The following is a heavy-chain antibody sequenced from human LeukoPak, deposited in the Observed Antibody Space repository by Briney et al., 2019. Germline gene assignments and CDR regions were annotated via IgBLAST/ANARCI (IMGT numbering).Heavy chain of an antibody. CDR1: GYTFTSHG. CDR2: ISAYNGNT. Sequence: GASVKVSCKASGYTFTSHGISWVRQAAGQGLEWMGWISAYNGNTNYAQKLQGRVTMTTDTSTSTVYMELRSLRPGDTAAYYCAYTHDDILTGFDYWGQGTLVTVSS. D-gene: IGHD3-9*01. CDR3: AYTHDDILTGFDY. J-gene: IGHJ4*02. V-gene: IGHV1-18*01.